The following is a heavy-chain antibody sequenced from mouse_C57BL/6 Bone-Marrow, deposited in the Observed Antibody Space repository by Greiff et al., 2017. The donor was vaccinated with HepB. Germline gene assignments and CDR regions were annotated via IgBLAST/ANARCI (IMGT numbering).Heavy chain of an antibody. J-gene: IGHJ2*01. CDR2: IDPSDSYT. Sequence: VQLQQPGAELVRPGTSVKLSCKASGYTFTSYWMHWVKQRPGQGLEWIGVIDPSDSYTNYNQKFKGKATLTVDTSSSPAYMPLSSLTSEDSAVYYCAQVGMVTTDYCGQGTTLTVSS. CDR1: GYTFTSYW. V-gene: IGHV1-59*01. CDR3: AQVGMVTTDY. D-gene: IGHD2-2*01.